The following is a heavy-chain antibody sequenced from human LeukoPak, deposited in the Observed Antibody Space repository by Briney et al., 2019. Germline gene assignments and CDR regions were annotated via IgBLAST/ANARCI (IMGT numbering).Heavy chain of an antibody. J-gene: IGHJ4*02. CDR2: IKRDESEK. D-gene: IGHD6-13*01. CDR1: GFTFSSYW. Sequence: GGSLRLSCAASGFTFSSYWVSWVRQAPGKGLEWVANIKRDESEKFYVDSVKGRFTISRDNAKNSLYLQMNSLRAEDTAMYYCASETKLAAAGTTIGYWGQGTLATVSS. CDR3: ASETKLAAAGTTIGY. V-gene: IGHV3-7*01.